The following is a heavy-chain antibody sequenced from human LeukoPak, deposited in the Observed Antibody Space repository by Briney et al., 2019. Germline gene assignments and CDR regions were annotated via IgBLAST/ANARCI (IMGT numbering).Heavy chain of an antibody. CDR1: GFTFDDYA. CDR3: ARRDRFRYSYADY. CDR2: ISWNSGSI. D-gene: IGHD5-18*01. Sequence: GGSLRLSCAASGFTFDDYAMHWVRQAPGKGLEWVSGISWNSGSIGYADSVKGRFTISRDNAKNSLYLQMNSLRAEDMALYYCARRDRFRYSYADYWGQGTLVTVSS. J-gene: IGHJ4*02. V-gene: IGHV3-9*03.